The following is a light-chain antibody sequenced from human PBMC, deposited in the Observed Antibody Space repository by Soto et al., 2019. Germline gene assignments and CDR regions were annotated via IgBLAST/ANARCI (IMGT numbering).Light chain of an antibody. J-gene: IGLJ2*01. V-gene: IGLV1-47*01. CDR3: AAWDDSLSGLV. CDR1: SSNTGSNY. Sequence: QSVLTQPPSASGTPGQRVTISCSGSSSNTGSNYVYWYQQLPGTAPKLLIYRNNQRPSGVPGRFSGSKSGTSASLAISGLRSEDEADYYCAAWDDSLSGLVFGGGTQLTVL. CDR2: RNN.